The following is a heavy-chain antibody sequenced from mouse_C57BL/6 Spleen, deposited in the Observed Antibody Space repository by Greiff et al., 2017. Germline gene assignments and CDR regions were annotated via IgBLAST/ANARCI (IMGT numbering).Heavy chain of an antibody. CDR2: IDPSDSYT. D-gene: IGHD2-5*01. CDR1: GYTFTSYW. J-gene: IGHJ3*01. CDR3: ARTGNYSNCVGAY. Sequence: QVQLQQPGAELVKPGASVKLSCKASGYTFTSYWMQWVKQRPGQGLEWIGEIDPSDSYTNYNQKFKGKATLTVDTSSSTAYMQLSSLTSEDSAVYYCARTGNYSNCVGAYWGQGTLVTVSA. V-gene: IGHV1-50*01.